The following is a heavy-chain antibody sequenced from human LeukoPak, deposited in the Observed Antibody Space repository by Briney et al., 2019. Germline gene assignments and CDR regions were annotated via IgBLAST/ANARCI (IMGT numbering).Heavy chain of an antibody. D-gene: IGHD1-26*01. CDR3: ARGASYRFDY. V-gene: IGHV3-74*01. Sequence: PGGSLRLSCAASGFTFSNYWMHWVRQAPGKGLVWVSRIYTDGSSTNYADSVKGRFTISRDNAKNTLYLQMNSLRGEDTAVYYCARGASYRFDYWGQGTLVTVSS. CDR2: IYTDGSST. CDR1: GFTFSNYW. J-gene: IGHJ4*02.